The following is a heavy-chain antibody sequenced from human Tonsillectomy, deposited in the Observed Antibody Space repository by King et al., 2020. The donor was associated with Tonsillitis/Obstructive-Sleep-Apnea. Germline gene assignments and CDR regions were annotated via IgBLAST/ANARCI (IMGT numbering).Heavy chain of an antibody. CDR1: GFTFSSYA. J-gene: IGHJ3*02. Sequence: VQLVEAGGGLVQPGGSLRLSCAASGFTFSSYAMSWVRQAPGKGLEWVSGISASGGSTYYGDSVKGRFTNSRDNSKSTLYLQMNSLRAEDTAVYYCAKGHWSGGAFDIWGLGTMVTVSS. D-gene: IGHD1-1*01. V-gene: IGHV3-23*04. CDR3: AKGHWSGGAFDI. CDR2: ISASGGST.